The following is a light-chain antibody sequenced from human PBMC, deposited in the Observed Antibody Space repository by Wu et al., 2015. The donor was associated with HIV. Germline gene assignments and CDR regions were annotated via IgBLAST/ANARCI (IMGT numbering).Light chain of an antibody. CDR2: GAS. J-gene: IGKJ4*01. V-gene: IGKV1-27*01. CDR1: QGIRNY. Sequence: DIQMTQSPSSLSASVGDRVTITCRASQGIRNYLAWYQQRPGKVPKLLISGASTLQSGVPSRFSGSGFGTDFTLTISSLQPEDFATYYCQKYNSDPLTFGGGTKVEIK. CDR3: QKYNSDPLT.